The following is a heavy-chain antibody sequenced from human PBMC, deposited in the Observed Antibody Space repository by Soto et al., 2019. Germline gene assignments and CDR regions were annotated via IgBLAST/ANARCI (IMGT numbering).Heavy chain of an antibody. Sequence: SETLSLTCTVSGGSISSGGYYWSWIRQHPGKGLEWIGYIYYSGSTYYNPSLKSRVTMSVDTSKNQFSLKLSSVTAADTAVYYCARRITIFGVVITDYMDVWGKGTTVTVSS. CDR3: ARRITIFGVVITDYMDV. D-gene: IGHD3-3*01. CDR1: GGSISSGGYY. CDR2: IYYSGST. J-gene: IGHJ6*03. V-gene: IGHV4-31*03.